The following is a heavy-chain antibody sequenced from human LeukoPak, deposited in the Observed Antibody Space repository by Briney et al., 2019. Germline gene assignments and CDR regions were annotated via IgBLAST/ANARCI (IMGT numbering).Heavy chain of an antibody. J-gene: IGHJ4*02. D-gene: IGHD2-2*01. V-gene: IGHV3-9*01. CDR2: ISWNSGSI. Sequence: GGSLRLSCAASGFTFDDYAMHWVRQAPGKGLEWVSGISWNSGSIGYADPVKGRFTISRDNAKNSLYLQMNSLRAEDTALYYCALAKTDIVVVPAAMRSYYFDYWGQGTLVTVSS. CDR3: ALAKTDIVVVPAAMRSYYFDY. CDR1: GFTFDDYA.